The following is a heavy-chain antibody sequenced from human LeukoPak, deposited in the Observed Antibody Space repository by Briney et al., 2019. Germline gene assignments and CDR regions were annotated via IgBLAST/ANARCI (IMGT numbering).Heavy chain of an antibody. J-gene: IGHJ4*02. CDR1: GFTLSSYA. V-gene: IGHV3-23*01. D-gene: IGHD3-22*01. Sequence: PGRSLRLSCAASGFTLSSYAMSWVRPAQEDWLEWVACMSGMGANTYYTGSVKERLTISRDNAKNTLYVQVNSLGTEDTAAYYCAKGSYYDSSGSFYFDYWGQGTLVTVSS. CDR2: MSGMGANT. CDR3: AKGSYYDSSGSFYFDY.